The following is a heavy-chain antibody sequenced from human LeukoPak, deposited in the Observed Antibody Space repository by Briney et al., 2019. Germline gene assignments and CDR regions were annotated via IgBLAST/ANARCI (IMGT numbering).Heavy chain of an antibody. CDR1: GFSFITYG. CDR3: VKPNYYDSSGYY. CDR2: ITATIATP. V-gene: IGHV3-23*01. Sequence: GGSLRLSCAASGFSFITYGMSWVRQAQGKGLKGVSDITATIATPYYADSVRGRFTISRDNSKNTLYLEMNNLRADDTAVYYCVKPNYYDSSGYYWGQGTLVSVSS. J-gene: IGHJ4*02. D-gene: IGHD3-22*01.